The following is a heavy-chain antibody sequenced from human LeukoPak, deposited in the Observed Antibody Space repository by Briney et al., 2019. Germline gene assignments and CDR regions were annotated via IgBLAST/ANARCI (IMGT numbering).Heavy chain of an antibody. CDR3: ASLYYYDSSGRAYYFDY. D-gene: IGHD3-22*01. Sequence: GGSLRLSCAASGFPFNAYWMTWVRQAPGKGLEWVANIRQDGDTKYYVDSVKGRFTISRDNAKNSLYLQMNSLRAEDTAVYYCASLYYYDSSGRAYYFDYWGQGTLVTVSS. CDR2: IRQDGDTK. CDR1: GFPFNAYW. V-gene: IGHV3-7*03. J-gene: IGHJ4*02.